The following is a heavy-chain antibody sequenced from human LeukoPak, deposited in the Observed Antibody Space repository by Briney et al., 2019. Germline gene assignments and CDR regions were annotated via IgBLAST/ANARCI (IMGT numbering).Heavy chain of an antibody. V-gene: IGHV3-33*01. CDR1: GFTFSSYG. J-gene: IGHJ4*02. CDR2: IWYDGSNK. CDR3: AGDPDSSGYYFNGGFGY. Sequence: GRSLRLSCAASGFTFSSYGMHWVRQAPGKGLEWVAVIWYDGSNKYYADSVKGRFTISRDNSKNTLYLQMNSLRAEDTAVYYCAGDPDSSGYYFNGGFGYWGQGTLVTVSS. D-gene: IGHD3-22*01.